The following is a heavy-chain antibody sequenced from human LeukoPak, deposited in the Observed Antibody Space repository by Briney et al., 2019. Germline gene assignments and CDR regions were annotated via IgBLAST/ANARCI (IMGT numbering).Heavy chain of an antibody. D-gene: IGHD4-23*01. V-gene: IGHV3-23*01. Sequence: GGSLRVSCAASGFTFNNFPMSWVRQAPGKGLEWVSAINPSGGDTYFPDSVRGRFTISRDNSKNTVYLQMDSLRVEGTAVYYCARLRWEITHYWYFDLWGRGALVTVSS. CDR2: INPSGGDT. J-gene: IGHJ2*01. CDR1: GFTFNNFP. CDR3: ARLRWEITHYWYFDL.